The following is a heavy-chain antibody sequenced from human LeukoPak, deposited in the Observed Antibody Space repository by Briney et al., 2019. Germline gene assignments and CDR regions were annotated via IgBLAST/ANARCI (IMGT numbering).Heavy chain of an antibody. V-gene: IGHV3-48*01. D-gene: IGHD3-22*01. Sequence: PGGSLRLSCAASGSTFSSFGMNWVRQAPGKGLEWVSYISSSSTTIYYADSVKGRFTISRDNSKNTLYLQMNSLRAEDTAVYYCAKPDYYDSSGSALDYWGQGTLVTVSS. CDR2: ISSSSTTI. CDR3: AKPDYYDSSGSALDY. CDR1: GSTFSSFG. J-gene: IGHJ4*02.